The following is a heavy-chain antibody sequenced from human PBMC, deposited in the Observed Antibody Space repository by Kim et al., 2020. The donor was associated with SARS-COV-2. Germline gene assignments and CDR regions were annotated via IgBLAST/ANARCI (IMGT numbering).Heavy chain of an antibody. J-gene: IGHJ4*02. Sequence: YANSEKGRFTVSRDNNRNTLDLQRNSLTAEDTALYFCAKDHPSSGWPTFDSWGQGTLVTVSS. D-gene: IGHD6-19*01. CDR3: AKDHPSSGWPTFDS. V-gene: IGHV3-33*03.